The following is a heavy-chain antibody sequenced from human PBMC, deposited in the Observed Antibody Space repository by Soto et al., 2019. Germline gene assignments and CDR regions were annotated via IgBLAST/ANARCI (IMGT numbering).Heavy chain of an antibody. CDR3: ARETKNITSHTVPQYGRDV. D-gene: IGHD2-2*01. J-gene: IGHJ6*02. CDR1: GFTFSSYS. CDR2: ISSSSSYI. V-gene: IGHV3-21*01. Sequence: EVQLVESGGGLVKPGGSLRLSCAASGFTFSSYSMNWDRQAPGKGMEWVSSISSSSSYIYYADSVKGRFTISRDNAKNSLYLQMNSRRAEDTAVYYCARETKNITSHTVPQYGRDVWGQGNTVTVAS.